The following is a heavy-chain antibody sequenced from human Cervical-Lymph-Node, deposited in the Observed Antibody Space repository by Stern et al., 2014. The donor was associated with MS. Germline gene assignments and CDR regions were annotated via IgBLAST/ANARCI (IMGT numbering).Heavy chain of an antibody. Sequence: MQLVESGGGVVQPGRSLRLSCAASGFTFSSYAMPWVRQAPGQGLEWVAVISYDGSNKYYADSVKGRFTISRDNSKNTLYLQMNSLRAEDTAVYYCARGVLLGVLRYWGQGTLVTVSS. CDR2: ISYDGSNK. CDR3: ARGVLLGVLRY. J-gene: IGHJ4*02. D-gene: IGHD3-10*01. CDR1: GFTFSSYA. V-gene: IGHV3-30*01.